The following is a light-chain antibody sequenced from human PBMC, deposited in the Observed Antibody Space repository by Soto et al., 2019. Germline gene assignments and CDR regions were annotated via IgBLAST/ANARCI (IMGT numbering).Light chain of an antibody. CDR3: QQYGTSPQIT. CDR2: DAS. V-gene: IGKV1-33*01. Sequence: DIQMTQSPSSLSASVGDRVTITCQASQDISNYLNWYQQTPGKAPKLLIYDASNLETGVPSRFSGGGSGTDFTFTISSLQPEDFAVYYCQQYGTSPQITFGQGTRLEI. J-gene: IGKJ5*01. CDR1: QDISNY.